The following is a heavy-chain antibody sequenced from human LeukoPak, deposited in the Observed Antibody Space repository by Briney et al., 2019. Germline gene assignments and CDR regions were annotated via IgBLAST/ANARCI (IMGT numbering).Heavy chain of an antibody. J-gene: IGHJ4*02. V-gene: IGHV4-59*12. D-gene: IGHD3-16*02. Sequence: SETLSLTCTVSGGSISSYYWSWIRQPPGKGLEWIGYIYYSGSTNYNPSLKSRVTISVDKSKNQFSLKLSSVTAADTAVYYCARVPMYDYVWGSYPPTQYYFDYWGQGTLVTVSS. CDR1: GGSISSYY. CDR3: ARVPMYDYVWGSYPPTQYYFDY. CDR2: IYYSGST.